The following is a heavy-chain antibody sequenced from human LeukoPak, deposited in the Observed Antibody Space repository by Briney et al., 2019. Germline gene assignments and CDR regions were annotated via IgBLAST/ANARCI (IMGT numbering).Heavy chain of an antibody. Sequence: ASVKVSCKASGYTFTSYYMHWVRQAPGQGLEWMGIINPSGGSTSYAQKFQGRVTMTRDTSASTVYMELSSLRSEDTAVYYCAKASSSWYQHFDYWGQGTLVTVSS. CDR2: INPSGGST. J-gene: IGHJ4*02. CDR3: AKASSSWYQHFDY. CDR1: GYTFTSYY. V-gene: IGHV1-46*01. D-gene: IGHD6-13*01.